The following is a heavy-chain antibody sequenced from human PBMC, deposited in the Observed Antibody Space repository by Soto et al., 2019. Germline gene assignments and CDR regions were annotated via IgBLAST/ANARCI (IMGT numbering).Heavy chain of an antibody. D-gene: IGHD3-22*01. V-gene: IGHV4-39*01. CDR3: ARHGSYYDRSGYVDY. CDR1: GGSIRSGTYY. Sequence: PSETLSLTCSASGGSIRSGTYYWGWIRHPPGKGLEWIGSVSYGGTTYYNPSLQSRVALSVDTSKKQFSLNMTSVTAADTAVYYCARHGSYYDRSGYVDYWGQGTLVTVSS. J-gene: IGHJ4*02. CDR2: VSYGGTT.